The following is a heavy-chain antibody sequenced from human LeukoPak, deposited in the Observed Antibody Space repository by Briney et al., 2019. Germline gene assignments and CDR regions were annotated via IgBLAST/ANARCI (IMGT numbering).Heavy chain of an antibody. D-gene: IGHD3-22*01. CDR3: ARAYYDTSGNY. J-gene: IGHJ4*02. V-gene: IGHV3-7*01. CDR2: INQDGSEK. Sequence: GGSLRLSCTASGFTLSPYWMSWVRQAPGKGLEWVANINQDGSEKYYVDSVEGQFTISRDNAENSLYLQMNSLRAEDTAVYYCARAYYDTSGNYWGQGTLVTVSS. CDR1: GFTLSPYW.